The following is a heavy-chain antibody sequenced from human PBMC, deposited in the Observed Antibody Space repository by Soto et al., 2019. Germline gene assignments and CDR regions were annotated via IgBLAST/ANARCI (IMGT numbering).Heavy chain of an antibody. CDR3: AKDRQADFWRLPSPMDV. CDR2: ISYDGSNK. Sequence: GGSLRLSCAASGFTFSSSGIRWVRQAPGKGLEWVAVISYDGSNKFYIDSVKGRFTVSRDNSKNTLYLQMSSLRAEDTAVYYCAKDRQADFWRLPSPMDVWGQGTTVTVSS. D-gene: IGHD3-3*01. CDR1: GFTFSSSG. V-gene: IGHV3-30*18. J-gene: IGHJ6*02.